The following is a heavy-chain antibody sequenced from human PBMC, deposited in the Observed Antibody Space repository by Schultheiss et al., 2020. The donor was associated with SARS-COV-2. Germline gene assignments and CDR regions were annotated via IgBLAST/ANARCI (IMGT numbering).Heavy chain of an antibody. CDR1: GFTFSSYE. CDR3: ASAPYGHDFDY. Sequence: GGSLKLSCAASGFTFSSYEMNWVRQAPGKGLEWVSYISSSGSTIYYADSVKGRFTISRDNAKNSLFLQMDSLRVEDTAVYYCASAPYGHDFDYWGQGTLVTVSS. CDR2: ISSSGSTI. V-gene: IGHV3-48*03. J-gene: IGHJ4*02. D-gene: IGHD3-10*01.